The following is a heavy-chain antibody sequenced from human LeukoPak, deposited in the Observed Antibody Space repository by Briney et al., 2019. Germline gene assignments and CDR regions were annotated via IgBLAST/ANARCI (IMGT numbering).Heavy chain of an antibody. CDR1: GFTVSNNY. CDR3: AKGGLLPLGYFDL. Sequence: PGGSLRLSCAASGFTVSNNYMSWVRQAPGKGLEWVSVIHSGGGTYYADSVKGRFTISRDNSKNTLYLQMNSLRAEDTAVYYCAKGGLLPLGYFDLWGRGTLVTVSS. V-gene: IGHV3-53*01. J-gene: IGHJ2*01. D-gene: IGHD3-22*01. CDR2: IHSGGGT.